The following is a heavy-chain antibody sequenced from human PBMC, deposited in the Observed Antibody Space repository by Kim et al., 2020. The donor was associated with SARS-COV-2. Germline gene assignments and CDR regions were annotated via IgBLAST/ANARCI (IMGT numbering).Heavy chain of an antibody. V-gene: IGHV3-48*02. CDR3: ARIGYCSSTSCPIDY. D-gene: IGHD2-2*01. J-gene: IGHJ4*02. Sequence: DSGKGRFTISRDNAKNSLYLQMNSLRDEDTAVYYCARIGYCSSTSCPIDYWGQGTLVTVSS.